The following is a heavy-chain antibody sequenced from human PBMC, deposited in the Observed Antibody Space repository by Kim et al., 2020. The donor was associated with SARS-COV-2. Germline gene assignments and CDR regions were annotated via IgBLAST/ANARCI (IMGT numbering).Heavy chain of an antibody. V-gene: IGHV3-48*02. J-gene: IGHJ4*02. CDR1: GFTFSSYS. CDR2: ISSSSSTI. D-gene: IGHD3-22*01. Sequence: GGSLRLSCAASGFTFSSYSMNWVRQAPGKGLEWVSYISSSSSTIYYADSVKGRFTISRDNAKNSLYLQMNSLRDEDTAVYYCAREIYYYDSSGYGFDYWGQGTLVTVSS. CDR3: AREIYYYDSSGYGFDY.